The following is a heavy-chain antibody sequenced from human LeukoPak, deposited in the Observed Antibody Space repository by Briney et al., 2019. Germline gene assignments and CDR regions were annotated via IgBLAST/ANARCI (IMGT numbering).Heavy chain of an antibody. CDR1: GFTFSSYG. Sequence: GGSLRLSCAASGFTFSSYGMHWVRQAPGKGLEWVAFIRYDGSNKYYADSVKGRFTISRDNAKNSLFLHMNNVRDEDTAVYYCSRLSAMLRGPEAFYYFEYWGQGALVTVSS. V-gene: IGHV3-30*02. CDR3: SRLSAMLRGPEAFYYFEY. D-gene: IGHD3-10*01. J-gene: IGHJ4*02. CDR2: IRYDGSNK.